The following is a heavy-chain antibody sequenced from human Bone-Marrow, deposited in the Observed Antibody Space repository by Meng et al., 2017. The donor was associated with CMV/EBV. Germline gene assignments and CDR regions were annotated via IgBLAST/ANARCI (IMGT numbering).Heavy chain of an antibody. Sequence: GGSLRLSCAASGFTFSSYWMSWVRQAPGKGLEWVANIKQDGSEKYYVDSVKGRFTISRDNAKNSLYLQMNSLRVEDTALYYCARQGGVAAAGLSFWGQGTLVTVSS. CDR1: GFTFSSYW. V-gene: IGHV3-7*01. D-gene: IGHD6-13*01. J-gene: IGHJ1*01. CDR3: ARQGGVAAAGLSF. CDR2: IKQDGSEK.